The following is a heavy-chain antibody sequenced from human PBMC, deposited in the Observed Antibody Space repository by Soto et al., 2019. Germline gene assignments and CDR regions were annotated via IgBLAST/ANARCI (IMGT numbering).Heavy chain of an antibody. CDR3: ARGGYYDSSGSRNYHYYGMDV. CDR2: ISPYNDDT. V-gene: IGHV1-18*01. D-gene: IGHD3-22*01. CDR1: GYTFSSYG. Sequence: QAQLVQSGVEVKKPGASVKVSCKASGYTFSSYGINWVRQAPGQGLEWLGWISPYNDDTKYAQMLQGRVTMTTDTSXRXAXMXXRSLRSDDTAVYFCARGGYYDSSGSRNYHYYGMDVWGQGTTVTVSS. J-gene: IGHJ6*02.